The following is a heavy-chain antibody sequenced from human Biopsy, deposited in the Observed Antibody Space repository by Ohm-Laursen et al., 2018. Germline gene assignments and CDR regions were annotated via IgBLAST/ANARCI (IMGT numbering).Heavy chain of an antibody. Sequence: VSSVKVSCKASGGTFSSYAISWVRQAPGQGLEWMGGIIPVFGTANYAQKLQGRVAMTTDTSAATAYMELRSLRSDDTAVYYCARDYQPYLVTIHYYYYGMDVWGQGTTVTVSS. J-gene: IGHJ6*02. D-gene: IGHD2-2*01. CDR1: GGTFSSYA. V-gene: IGHV1-69*05. CDR3: ARDYQPYLVTIHYYYYGMDV. CDR2: IIPVFGTA.